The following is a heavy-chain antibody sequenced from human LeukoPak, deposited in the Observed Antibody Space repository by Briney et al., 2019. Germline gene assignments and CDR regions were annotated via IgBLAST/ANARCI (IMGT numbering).Heavy chain of an antibody. V-gene: IGHV3-11*04. Sequence: GGSLRLSCAASGFTFSDYYMSSIRQAPGKGLEWVSYISSSGSTIYYADSVKGRFTISRDNAKNSLYLQMNSLRAEDTAVYYCARDRSLVAAAAPYLDYWGQGTLVTVSS. J-gene: IGHJ4*02. CDR3: ARDRSLVAAAAPYLDY. CDR1: GFTFSDYY. D-gene: IGHD6-13*01. CDR2: ISSSGSTI.